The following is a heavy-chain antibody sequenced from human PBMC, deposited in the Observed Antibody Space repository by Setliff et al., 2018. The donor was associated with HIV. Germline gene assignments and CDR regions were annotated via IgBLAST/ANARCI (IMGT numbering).Heavy chain of an antibody. CDR1: GGSISSYY. Sequence: SETLSLTCTVSGGSISSYYWSRIRQPPGKGLEWIGYIYYSGSTNYNPSLKSRVTISVDTSKNQFSLKLSSVTAADTAVYYCAKKSISHWYFVLGGRGTLVTVSS. CDR2: IYYSGST. V-gene: IGHV4-59*01. J-gene: IGHJ2*01. D-gene: IGHD2-21*01. CDR3: AKKSISHWYFVL.